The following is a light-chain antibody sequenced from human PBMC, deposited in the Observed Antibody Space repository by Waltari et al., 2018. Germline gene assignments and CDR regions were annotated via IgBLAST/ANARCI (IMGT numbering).Light chain of an antibody. J-gene: IGLJ2*01. V-gene: IGLV2-14*03. CDR2: DVN. CDR3: SSFTSSTTGI. Sequence: SALTQPDSVSGSPGQSITISCSGISSDSGGYEYVSWYQQHPGKAPKVIIYDVNNRPSGVSNRFSGSKSGSSASLTISGLQAEDEADYYCSSFTSSTTGIFGGGIKVTVL. CDR1: SSDSGGYEY.